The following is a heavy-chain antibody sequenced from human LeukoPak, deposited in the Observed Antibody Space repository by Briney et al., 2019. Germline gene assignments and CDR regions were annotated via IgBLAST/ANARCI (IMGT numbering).Heavy chain of an antibody. CDR1: GYTFTGYY. D-gene: IGHD6-19*01. J-gene: IGHJ3*02. Sequence: GASVKVSCKASGYTFTGYYMHWVRQAPGQGLEWMGWINPNSGGTNYAQKFQGRVTMTRNTSISTAYMELSSLRSEDTAVYYCARDIAVAGNDAFDIWGQGTMVTVSS. CDR2: INPNSGGT. V-gene: IGHV1-2*02. CDR3: ARDIAVAGNDAFDI.